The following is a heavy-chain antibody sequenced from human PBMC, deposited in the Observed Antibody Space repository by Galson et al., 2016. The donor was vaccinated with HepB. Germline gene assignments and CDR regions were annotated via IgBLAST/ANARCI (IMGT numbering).Heavy chain of an antibody. CDR2: VGIYNGYT. J-gene: IGHJ4*02. D-gene: IGHD2-15*01. CDR1: TYTSDTYG. V-gene: IGHV1-18*01. Sequence: SVKVSCKASTYTSDTYGISWVRQAPGQGLEWMGWVGIYNGYTNYAQKIQGRVTMTTDTATNTVYMELRSLRPDDTAVYYCARGGIYCTGGGCYGLDSWDQGTLVSVSS. CDR3: ARGGIYCTGGGCYGLDS.